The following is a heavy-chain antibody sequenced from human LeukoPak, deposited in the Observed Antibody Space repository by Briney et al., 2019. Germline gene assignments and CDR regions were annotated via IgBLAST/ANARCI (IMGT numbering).Heavy chain of an antibody. D-gene: IGHD3-22*01. J-gene: IGHJ2*01. CDR1: SFTFSSFT. Sequence: GGSLRLSCAASSFTFSSFTMSWVRQAPGKGLEWVSSMSSSTNYIYYADSVKGRFTISRDTAKNSLFLQMNSLRAEDTAVYYCARANYYYDTSALGNFDLWGRGTLVTVSS. CDR3: ARANYYYDTSALGNFDL. V-gene: IGHV3-21*01. CDR2: MSSSTNYI.